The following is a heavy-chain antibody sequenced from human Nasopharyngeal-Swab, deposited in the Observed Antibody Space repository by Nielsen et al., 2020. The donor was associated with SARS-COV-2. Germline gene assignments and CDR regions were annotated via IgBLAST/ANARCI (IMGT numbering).Heavy chain of an antibody. Sequence: GESLKISCAASGFTFSSYAMSWVRQAPGKGPEWVSVISGSGGSTYYADSVKGRFTISRDNAKNTLYLQMDSLRVEDTAVYYCAREEAWSKTFDRWGQGTLVTVAS. V-gene: IGHV3-23*01. CDR1: GFTFSSYA. D-gene: IGHD2-15*01. CDR3: AREEAWSKTFDR. J-gene: IGHJ5*02. CDR2: ISGSGGST.